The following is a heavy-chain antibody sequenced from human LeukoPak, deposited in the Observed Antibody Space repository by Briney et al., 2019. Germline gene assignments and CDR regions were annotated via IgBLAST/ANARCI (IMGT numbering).Heavy chain of an antibody. CDR2: INHSGST. CDR1: GGSFSGYY. D-gene: IGHD2-15*01. CDR3: ARVGVVEPTYYYYYYMDV. V-gene: IGHV4-34*01. J-gene: IGHJ6*03. Sequence: SETLSLTCAVYGGSFSGYYWSWIRQPPGKGLEWIGEINHSGSTNYNPSLKSRVTISVDTSKNQFSLKLSSVTAADTAVYYCARVGVVEPTYYYYYYMDVWGKGTTVTVSS.